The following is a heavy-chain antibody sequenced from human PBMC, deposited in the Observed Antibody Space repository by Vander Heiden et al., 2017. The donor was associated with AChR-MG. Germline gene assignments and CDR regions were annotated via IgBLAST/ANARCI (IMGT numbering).Heavy chain of an antibody. Sequence: VQPVESGGGLVTPGGSLSIPCAAWGLPFRTHPMTWVRQAPGKGLEWVASISESSSYIYYADSLKGRFTISRDNAKNSLFLQMNSLRAEDTAVYYCARETMRGTVGFDPWGQGTLVTVSS. V-gene: IGHV3-21*01. CDR2: ISESSSYI. J-gene: IGHJ5*02. CDR3: ARETMRGTVGFDP. CDR1: GLPFRTHP. D-gene: IGHD1-1*01.